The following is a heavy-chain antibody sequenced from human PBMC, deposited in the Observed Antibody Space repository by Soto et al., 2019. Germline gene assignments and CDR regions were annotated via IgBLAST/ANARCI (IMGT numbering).Heavy chain of an antibody. D-gene: IGHD2-8*02. CDR3: ARPLPAAGAGGFDI. V-gene: IGHV1-18*01. CDR2: MSGPNGNP. J-gene: IGHJ3*02. CDR1: GYTFSSHG. Sequence: QVQLVQSGAEVKKPGASLKVSCKASGYTFSSHGISWVRQAPGQGLEWMGWMSGPNGNPKHAQKFQDRVTMATDTTTRTAYMELRSLRSDDTAVYYCARPLPAAGAGGFDIWGKGTIVTVSS.